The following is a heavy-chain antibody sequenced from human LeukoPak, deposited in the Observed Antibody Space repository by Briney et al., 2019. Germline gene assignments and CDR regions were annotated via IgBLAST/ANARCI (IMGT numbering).Heavy chain of an antibody. V-gene: IGHV3-23*01. CDR3: AKEVLLSFGDYTYVDY. Sequence: GGSLRLSCAASGFTFSSYWMSWVRQAPGTGLEWVSSISGSDGSTYYADSVKGRFTISRDNSKNTLFLQMNSLRADDTAMYYCAKEVLLSFGDYTYVDYWGQGTLVTVSS. CDR2: ISGSDGST. CDR1: GFTFSSYW. J-gene: IGHJ4*02. D-gene: IGHD4-17*01.